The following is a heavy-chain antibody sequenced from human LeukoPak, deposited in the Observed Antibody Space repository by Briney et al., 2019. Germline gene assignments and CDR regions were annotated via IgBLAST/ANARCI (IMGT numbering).Heavy chain of an antibody. V-gene: IGHV3-30*03. D-gene: IGHD5-18*01. CDR1: GFTFSSYG. J-gene: IGHJ4*02. Sequence: GGSLRLSCAASGFTFSSYGMHWVRQAPGKGLEWVAVISYDGSNKYYADSVKGRFTISRDNSKNTLYLQMNSLRAEDTAVYYCARVAAPVDTATLGYWGQGTLVTVSS. CDR3: ARVAAPVDTATLGY. CDR2: ISYDGSNK.